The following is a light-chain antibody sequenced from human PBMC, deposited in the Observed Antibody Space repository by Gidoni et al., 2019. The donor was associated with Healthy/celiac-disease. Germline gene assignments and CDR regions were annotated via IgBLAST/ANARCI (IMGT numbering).Light chain of an antibody. V-gene: IGKV3-15*01. CDR2: GAS. Sequence: EIVMTQSPATLSVSPGERATLSCRASQSVSSNLAWYQQKPGQAPRLLIYGASTRATGIPARFSGSGSGTEFTLTISSLQSEDFAVYYCQQYNNWLTFXPGTKVDIK. J-gene: IGKJ3*01. CDR3: QQYNNWLT. CDR1: QSVSSN.